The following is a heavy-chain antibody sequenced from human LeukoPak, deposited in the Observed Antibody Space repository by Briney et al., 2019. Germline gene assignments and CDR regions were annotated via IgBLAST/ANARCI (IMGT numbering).Heavy chain of an antibody. J-gene: IGHJ4*02. CDR2: ISYDGSNK. V-gene: IGHV3-30-3*01. CDR3: ARGARVGASLSFDY. CDR1: GFTFSSYA. Sequence: PGGSLRLSCAASGFTFSSYAMHWVRQAPGKGLEWVAVISYDGSNKYYADSVKGRFTISRDNSKNTLYLQMNSLRAEDTAVYYCARGARVGASLSFDYWGQGTLVTVSS. D-gene: IGHD1-26*01.